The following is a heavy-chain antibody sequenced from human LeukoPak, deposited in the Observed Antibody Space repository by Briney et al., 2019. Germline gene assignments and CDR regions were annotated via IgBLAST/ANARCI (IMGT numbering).Heavy chain of an antibody. J-gene: IGHJ3*02. CDR3: ARVKPNYYDSSAYGTFDI. V-gene: IGHV1-69*04. Sequence: ASVKVSCKASGGTFTNYAINWVRQAPGQGLEWMGRIIPILDVTNYAQKFQGRVTITADQSTSTAYMELSSLRSEDTAVYYCARVKPNYYDSSAYGTFDIWGQGTMVTVSS. D-gene: IGHD3-22*01. CDR1: GGTFTNYA. CDR2: IIPILDVT.